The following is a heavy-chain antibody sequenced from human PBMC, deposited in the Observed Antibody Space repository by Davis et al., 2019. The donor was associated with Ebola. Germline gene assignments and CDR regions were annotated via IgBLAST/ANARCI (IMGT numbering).Heavy chain of an antibody. CDR3: TNAGEAIFDF. D-gene: IGHD2-21*01. J-gene: IGHJ4*02. Sequence: MPSETLSLTCAVDGGSFSAYYWSWIRQPPGKGLEWIGEIYHTGDTNYNPSLKSRVTISVDTSKNQFSLRLRSVTATDTAVYYCTNAGEAIFDFWGRGTLVTVSS. V-gene: IGHV4-34*01. CDR1: GGSFSAYY. CDR2: IYHTGDT.